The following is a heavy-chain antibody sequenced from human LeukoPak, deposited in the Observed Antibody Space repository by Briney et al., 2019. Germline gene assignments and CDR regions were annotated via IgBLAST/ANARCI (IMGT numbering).Heavy chain of an antibody. D-gene: IGHD1-26*01. CDR3: ARRKVGANPFDY. CDR2: INHSGST. J-gene: IGHJ4*02. V-gene: IGHV4-34*01. CDR1: GGSFCGYY. Sequence: SETLSLTCAVYGGSFCGYYWCCIRQPPGKGLEWIGEINHSGSTNYNPSLKSRVTISVDTSKNQFSLKLSSVTAADTAVYYCARRKVGANPFDYWSQGTLVTVSS.